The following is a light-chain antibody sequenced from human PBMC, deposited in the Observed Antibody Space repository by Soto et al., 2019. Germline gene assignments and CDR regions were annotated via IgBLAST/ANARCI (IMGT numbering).Light chain of an antibody. Sequence: EIVCTQSPATLFFFPVGIATLSCRASQSVSSYLAWYQQKPGQAPRLLIYDASNRATGIPARFSGSGSGTDFTLTISSLEPEDFAVYYCQQRSNWPPITFGQGTRLEIK. V-gene: IGKV3-11*01. CDR1: QSVSSY. J-gene: IGKJ5*01. CDR2: DAS. CDR3: QQRSNWPPIT.